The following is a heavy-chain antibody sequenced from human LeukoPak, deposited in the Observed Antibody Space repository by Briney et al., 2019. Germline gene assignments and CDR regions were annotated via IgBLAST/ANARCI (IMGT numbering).Heavy chain of an antibody. CDR3: ASLGAEKYCSSTSCPK. V-gene: IGHV1-69*13. D-gene: IGHD2-2*01. CDR1: GGTFSSYA. J-gene: IGHJ4*02. CDR2: IIPIFGTA. Sequence: SVKVSCKASGGTFSSYAISWVRQAPGQGLEWMGGIIPIFGTANCAQKFQGRVTITADESTSTAYMELGSLRSEDTAVYYCASLGAEKYCSSTSCPKWGQGTLVTVSS.